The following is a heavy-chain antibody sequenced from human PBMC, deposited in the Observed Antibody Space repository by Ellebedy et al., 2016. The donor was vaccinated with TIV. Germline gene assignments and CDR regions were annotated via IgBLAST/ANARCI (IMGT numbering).Heavy chain of an antibody. V-gene: IGHV3-23*01. J-gene: IGHJ4*02. D-gene: IGHD1-14*01. CDR1: GFTFSNYW. CDR3: ARGKSGTYIHHAFDY. Sequence: PGGSLRLSCAASGFTFSNYWMNWIRQAPGKGLEWVSTISNTGSRTYYADSVEGRFTISRDNSKNTLYLQMNNLRAEDTAIYYCARGKSGTYIHHAFDYWGQGTLVTVSS. CDR2: ISNTGSRT.